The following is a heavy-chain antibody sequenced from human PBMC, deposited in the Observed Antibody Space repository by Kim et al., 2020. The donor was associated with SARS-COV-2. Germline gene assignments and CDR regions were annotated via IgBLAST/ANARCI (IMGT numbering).Heavy chain of an antibody. V-gene: IGHV1-69*02. J-gene: IGHJ4*02. D-gene: IGHD4-17*01. CDR3: ASPTQDYGDYDHPFDY. Sequence: KFQGRVTITADKSTSTAYMELSSLRSEDTAVYYCASPTQDYGDYDHPFDYWGQGTLVTVSS.